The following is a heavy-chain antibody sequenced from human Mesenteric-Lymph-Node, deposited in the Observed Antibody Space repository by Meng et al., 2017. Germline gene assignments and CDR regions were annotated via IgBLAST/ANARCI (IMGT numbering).Heavy chain of an antibody. CDR1: GYTFTSYY. D-gene: IGHD6-6*01. Sequence: ASVKVSCKASGYTFTSYYMHWVRQAPGQGLEWMGIINPSGGSTSYAQKFQGRVTMTRDTSTSTVYMELSSLRSEDTAVYYCARDGTTNREYSSSDFDYWGQGTLVTVSS. CDR2: INPSGGST. V-gene: IGHV1-46*01. J-gene: IGHJ4*02. CDR3: ARDGTTNREYSSSDFDY.